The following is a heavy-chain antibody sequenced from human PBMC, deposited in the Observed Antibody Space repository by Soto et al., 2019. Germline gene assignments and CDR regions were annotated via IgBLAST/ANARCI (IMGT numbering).Heavy chain of an antibody. CDR1: GFTFSSYS. J-gene: IGHJ6*02. Sequence: EVQLVESGGGLVKPGGSLRLSCAASGFTFSSYSMNWVRQAPGKGLEWVSSISSSSSYIYYADSVKGRFTSSRDNAKNSLYLQMNSLRAEDTAVYYCARDRTATTYYYGMDVWGQGTTVTVSS. CDR2: ISSSSSYI. V-gene: IGHV3-21*01. D-gene: IGHD2-21*02. CDR3: ARDRTATTYYYGMDV.